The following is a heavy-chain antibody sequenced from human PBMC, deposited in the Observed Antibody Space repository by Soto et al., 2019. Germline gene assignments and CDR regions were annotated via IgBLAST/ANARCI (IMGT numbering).Heavy chain of an antibody. CDR3: FKVRDRTMDVKLAY. D-gene: IGHD5-18*01. CDR1: GFTFSRYA. CDR2: FDNSDGRT. V-gene: IGHV3-23*01. Sequence: GGSLRLSCAASGFTFSRYAMNWVRQAPGKGLEWVSTFDNSDGRTYYSDSVKGRFTISRDNSKNTLFLQMNSLRPEDTAVYYCFKVRDRTMDVKLAYSAHRTLVIVSS. J-gene: IGHJ4*01.